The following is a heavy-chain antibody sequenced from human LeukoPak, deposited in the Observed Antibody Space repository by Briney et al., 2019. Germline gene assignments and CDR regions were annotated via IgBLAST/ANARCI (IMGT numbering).Heavy chain of an antibody. CDR3: ASGPYVQWLAPFDY. CDR1: GFTFSNAW. Sequence: GGSLRLSCAASGFTFSNAWMSWVRQAPGKGLEWVANIKQDGSEKYYVDSVKGRFTISRDNAKNSLYLQMNSLRAEDTAVYYCASGPYVQWLAPFDYWGQGTLVTVSS. CDR2: IKQDGSEK. V-gene: IGHV3-7*01. D-gene: IGHD6-19*01. J-gene: IGHJ4*02.